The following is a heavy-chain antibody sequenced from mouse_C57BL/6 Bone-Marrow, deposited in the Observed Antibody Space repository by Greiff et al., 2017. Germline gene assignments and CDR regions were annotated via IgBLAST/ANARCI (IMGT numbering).Heavy chain of an antibody. CDR3: AREPYGVGY. Sequence: EVKLVESGGGLVKPGGSLKLSCAASGFTFSSYAMSWVRQTPEKRLEWVATISDGGSYTYYPDNVKGRFTISRDNAKNNLYLQMSHLKSEDTAMYYCAREPYGVGYWGQGTTLTVSS. CDR1: GFTFSSYA. CDR2: ISDGGSYT. V-gene: IGHV5-4*01. J-gene: IGHJ2*01. D-gene: IGHD1-1*01.